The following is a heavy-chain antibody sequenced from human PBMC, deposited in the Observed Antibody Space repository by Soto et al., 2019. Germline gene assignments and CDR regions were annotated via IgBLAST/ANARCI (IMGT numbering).Heavy chain of an antibody. CDR1: GGSISSGDYY. D-gene: IGHD3-3*01. V-gene: IGHV4-30-4*01. Sequence: QVQLQESGPGLVKPSQTLSLTCTVSGGSISSGDYYWSWIRQPPGKGLEWIGYIYYSGSTYYNPSLKSRVTISVDTSENQFSLKLSSVTAADTAVYYCAGGSVLPGGYDFWSGYYYWGQGTLVTVSS. CDR3: AGGSVLPGGYDFWSGYYY. J-gene: IGHJ4*02. CDR2: IYYSGST.